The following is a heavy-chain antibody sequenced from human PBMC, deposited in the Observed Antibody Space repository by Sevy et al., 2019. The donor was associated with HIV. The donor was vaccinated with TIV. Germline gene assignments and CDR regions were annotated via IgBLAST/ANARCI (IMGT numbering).Heavy chain of an antibody. CDR3: ARDTGGIGMDV. J-gene: IGHJ6*02. CDR2: IKQDGSDK. V-gene: IGHV3-7*01. CDR1: VFTFSSHW. D-gene: IGHD6-13*01. Sequence: GGSLRLSCVASVFTFSSHWMSWVRQAPGKGLEWVANIKQDGSDKYYVDSVKGRFTISRDNAKNSLSLQMNSLRAEDTAVYYCARDTGGIGMDVWGQGTTVTVSS.